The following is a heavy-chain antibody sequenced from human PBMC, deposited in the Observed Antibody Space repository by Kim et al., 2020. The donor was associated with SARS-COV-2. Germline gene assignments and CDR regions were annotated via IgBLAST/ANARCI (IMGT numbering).Heavy chain of an antibody. J-gene: IGHJ4*02. D-gene: IGHD1-26*01. CDR3: ARDNRIVGATFIDY. Sequence: NPSLKSRVTISVDTSKNQFSLKLSSVTAADTAVYYCARDNRIVGATFIDYWGQGTLVTVSS. V-gene: IGHV4-59*01.